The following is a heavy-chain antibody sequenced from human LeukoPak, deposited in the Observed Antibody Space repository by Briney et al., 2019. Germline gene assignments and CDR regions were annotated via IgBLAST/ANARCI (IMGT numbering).Heavy chain of an antibody. J-gene: IGHJ4*02. CDR2: IYYSGST. V-gene: IGHV4-59*01. CDR1: GGSISSYY. CDR3: ARNYCGGDCYVDY. Sequence: PSETLSLTCTVSGGSISSYYWSWIRQPPGKGLEWIGYIYYSGSTNYNPSLKSRVTISVDTSKNQFSLKLSSVTAADTAVYYCARNYCGGDCYVDYWGQGTLVTVSS. D-gene: IGHD2-21*02.